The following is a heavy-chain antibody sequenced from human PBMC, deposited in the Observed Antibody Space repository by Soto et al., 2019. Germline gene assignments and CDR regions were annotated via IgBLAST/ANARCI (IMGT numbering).Heavy chain of an antibody. CDR3: ARDKIIGSYSGSYFDH. J-gene: IGHJ4*02. Sequence: EVQVVESGGGLVQPGGSLRLSCAASGFTFSNYWMSWVRQAPGKGLEWVAIIKPDESEKYYVDSVKGRFTISRDNAKNSLFLQMNSLRAEDTAVYYCARDKIIGSYSGSYFDHWGQGTLVTVSS. D-gene: IGHD1-26*01. CDR1: GFTFSNYW. CDR2: IKPDESEK. V-gene: IGHV3-7*04.